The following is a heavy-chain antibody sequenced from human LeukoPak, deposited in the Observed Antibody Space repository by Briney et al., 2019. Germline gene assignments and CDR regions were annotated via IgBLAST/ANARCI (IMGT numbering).Heavy chain of an antibody. V-gene: IGHV1-8*01. CDR1: GYTFTSYD. D-gene: IGHD6-13*01. J-gene: IGHJ6*02. Sequence: ASVKVSCKAPGYTFTSYDINWVRQATGQGLEWMGWMNPNSGNTGYAQKFQGRVTMTRNTSISTAYMELSSLRSEDTAVYYCARSDSSSWYPHYYYYYYGMDVWGQGTTVTVSS. CDR3: ARSDSSSWYPHYYYYYYGMDV. CDR2: MNPNSGNT.